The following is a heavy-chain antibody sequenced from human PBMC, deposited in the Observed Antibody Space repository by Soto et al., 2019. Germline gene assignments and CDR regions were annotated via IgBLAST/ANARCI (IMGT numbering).Heavy chain of an antibody. Sequence: GGSLRLSCAASGFTFSSYGMHWVRQAPGKGLEWVAVISYDGSNKYYADSVKGRFTISRDNSKNTLYLQMNSLRAEDTAVYYCATPRFGKPQGSDYWGQGTLVTVSS. CDR3: ATPRFGKPQGSDY. CDR1: GFTFSSYG. V-gene: IGHV3-30*03. J-gene: IGHJ4*02. D-gene: IGHD3-10*01. CDR2: ISYDGSNK.